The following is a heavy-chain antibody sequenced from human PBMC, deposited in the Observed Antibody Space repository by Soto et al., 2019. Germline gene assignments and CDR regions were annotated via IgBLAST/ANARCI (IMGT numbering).Heavy chain of an antibody. CDR2: IYYSGST. V-gene: IGHV4-39*02. Sequence: PATVTLTCTFTGGSLSRSSYYWAGVRQPPGKGLEWIGSIYYSGSTYYNPSLKSRVTISVDTSKNQFSLKLSSVTAADTAVYYCAREQWLESNWFDPWGQGTLVTVSS. CDR3: AREQWLESNWFDP. D-gene: IGHD6-19*01. J-gene: IGHJ5*02. CDR1: GGSLSRSSYY.